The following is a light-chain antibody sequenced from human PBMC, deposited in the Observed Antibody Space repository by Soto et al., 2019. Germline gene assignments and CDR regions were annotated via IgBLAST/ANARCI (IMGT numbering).Light chain of an antibody. CDR1: QGISSY. V-gene: IGKV1-39*01. CDR3: QQSYSTPPIT. Sequence: DIHLTHSPSSLSAAVGDRVTITFRVSQGISSYLNWYRQKPGKAPKLLIYAASSLQSGVPSRFSGSGSGTDFTLTISSLQPEDFATYYCQQSYSTPPITFGQGT. J-gene: IGKJ5*01. CDR2: AAS.